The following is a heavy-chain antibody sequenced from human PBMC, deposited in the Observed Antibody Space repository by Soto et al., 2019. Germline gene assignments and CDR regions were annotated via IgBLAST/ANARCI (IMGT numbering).Heavy chain of an antibody. CDR1: W. D-gene: IGHD7-27*01. V-gene: IGHV4-4*02. J-gene: IGHJ4*02. CDR2: VFHTGNT. CDR3: ARKAWVRFDY. Sequence: WITWVRQPPGKGLEWIGEVFHTGNTNYNPSLKSRVTMSVDKSTNEFSLKVTSVTAADTAIYYCARKAWVRFDYWGQGALVTVSS.